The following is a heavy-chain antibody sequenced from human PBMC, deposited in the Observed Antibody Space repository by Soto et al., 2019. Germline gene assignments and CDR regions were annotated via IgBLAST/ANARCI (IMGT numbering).Heavy chain of an antibody. V-gene: IGHV3-33*01. CDR2: IWXDGSNT. CDR1: GFTFSRHG. J-gene: IGHJ5*01. CDR3: ARFTDWLLLDS. Sequence: VESGGGVVXXGXSLRLSCVGSGFTFSRHGMHWVRQAPGKGLEWLGFIWXDGSNTHHVDSVKGRXXXSXDNXXXXXXXXXXXXXIEXTAVXYXARFTDWLLLDSWGXXXXXXVSP. D-gene: IGHD3-9*01.